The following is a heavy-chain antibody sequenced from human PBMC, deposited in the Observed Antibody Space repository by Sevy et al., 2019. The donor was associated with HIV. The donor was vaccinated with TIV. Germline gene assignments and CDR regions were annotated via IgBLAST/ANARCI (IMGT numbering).Heavy chain of an antibody. D-gene: IGHD6-13*01. CDR3: ARHCIAAAGDFDY. CDR1: GGSISSSSYY. Sequence: SETLSLTCTVSGGSISSSSYYWGWIRQPPGKGLEWIGSIYYSGSTYYNPSLKSRVTISVDTSMNQFSLKLSSVTAADTAVYYCARHCIAAAGDFDYWGQGTLVTVSS. J-gene: IGHJ4*02. V-gene: IGHV4-39*01. CDR2: IYYSGST.